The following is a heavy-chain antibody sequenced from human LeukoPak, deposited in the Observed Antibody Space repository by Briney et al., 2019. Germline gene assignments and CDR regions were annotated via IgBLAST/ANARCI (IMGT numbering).Heavy chain of an antibody. J-gene: IGHJ4*02. CDR3: ARVIGYCSGGSCYPQNFGY. Sequence: ASVKVSCKASGYTFTSYGISWVRQAPGQGLEWMGWISAYNGNTNYAQKLQGRVTMTTDTSTSTAYMELRSLRSDDTAVYYCARVIGYCSGGSCYPQNFGYWGQGTLVTVSS. V-gene: IGHV1-18*01. CDR2: ISAYNGNT. D-gene: IGHD2-15*01. CDR1: GYTFTSYG.